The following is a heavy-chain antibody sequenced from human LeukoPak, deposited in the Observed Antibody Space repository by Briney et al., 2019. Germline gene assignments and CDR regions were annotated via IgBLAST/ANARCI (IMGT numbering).Heavy chain of an antibody. CDR3: ARALSPNWFDP. CDR2: IYHSGST. V-gene: IGHV4-30-2*01. J-gene: IGHJ5*02. Sequence: SETLSLTCAVSGGSISSGGYSWSWIRQPPGTSLEWIGYIYHSGSTYYNPSLKSRVTISVDRSKNQFSLKLSSVTAADTAVYYCARALSPNWFDPWGQGTLVTVSS. CDR1: GGSISSGGYS.